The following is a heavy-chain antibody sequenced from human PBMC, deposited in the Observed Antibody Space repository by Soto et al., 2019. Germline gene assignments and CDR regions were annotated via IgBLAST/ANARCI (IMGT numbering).Heavy chain of an antibody. CDR1: GDSISSPKW. Sequence: QVQLQESGPGLVKPSGTLSLTCAVSGDSISSPKWWTWVRQPPGKGLEWIGDMLHSGTTNYNPSLKSRVTISVDKSKNQFSLNLSSVTAAVTAVYYCAYSPGWYRHDLWGPETLVIVSS. CDR3: AYSPGWYRHDL. J-gene: IGHJ3*01. V-gene: IGHV4-4*02. D-gene: IGHD6-19*01. CDR2: MLHSGTT.